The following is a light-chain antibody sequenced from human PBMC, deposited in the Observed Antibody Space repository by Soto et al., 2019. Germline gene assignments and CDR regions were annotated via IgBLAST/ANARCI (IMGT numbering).Light chain of an antibody. CDR1: QTISTW. J-gene: IGKJ4*01. CDR2: KAS. CDR3: QQYNSYPLT. Sequence: DIKVSKSPPTLSAYVGDRVTITCRASQTISTWMAWYQQKPGKAPKLLVYKASSLESGVPSRFSGSGSGTEFTLTISSLQPDDFATHYCQQYNSYPLTFGGGSIVDI. V-gene: IGKV1-5*03.